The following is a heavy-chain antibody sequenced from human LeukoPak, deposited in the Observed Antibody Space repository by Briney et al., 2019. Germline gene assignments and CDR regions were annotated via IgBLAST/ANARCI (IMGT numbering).Heavy chain of an antibody. V-gene: IGHV4-4*07. J-gene: IGHJ4*02. CDR3: ARDADFWNGQPTN. D-gene: IGHD3/OR15-3a*01. CDR1: GGSISSYY. CDR2: IYTSGST. Sequence: KPSETLSLTCTVSGGSISSYYWSWIRQPAGKGLEWIGRIYTSGSTNYNPSLKSRVTISVDKSKNQFSLKLSSATAADTAVYYCARDADFWNGQPTNWGQGTLVTVSS.